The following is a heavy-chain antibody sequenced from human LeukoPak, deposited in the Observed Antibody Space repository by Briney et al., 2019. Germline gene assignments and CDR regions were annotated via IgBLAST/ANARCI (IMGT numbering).Heavy chain of an antibody. J-gene: IGHJ3*02. Sequence: GASVKVSCKASGYTFTSYDINWVRQATGQGREWMGWMNPNSGNTGYAQKFQGRVTMTRNTSISTAYMELSSLRSEDTAVYYCARGRPYYYGSGSYSRYAFDIWGQGTMVTVSS. D-gene: IGHD3-10*01. V-gene: IGHV1-8*01. CDR3: ARGRPYYYGSGSYSRYAFDI. CDR2: MNPNSGNT. CDR1: GYTFTSYD.